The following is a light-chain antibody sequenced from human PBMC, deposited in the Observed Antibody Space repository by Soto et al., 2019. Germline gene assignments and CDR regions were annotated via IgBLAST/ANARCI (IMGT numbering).Light chain of an antibody. CDR2: AAS. V-gene: IGKV1-39*01. CDR3: QQGYRTPL. J-gene: IGKJ3*01. Sequence: DIQMTQSPSSLSASVGDRVTITCRASQSISSYLNWYHQKPGKAPKLLIYAASSLQSGVPSRFSGSGSGTDFTLTISSLQPEDFATYYCQQGYRTPLFGPGTKVDIK. CDR1: QSISSY.